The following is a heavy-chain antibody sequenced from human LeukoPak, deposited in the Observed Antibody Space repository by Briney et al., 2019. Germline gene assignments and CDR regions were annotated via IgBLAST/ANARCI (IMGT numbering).Heavy chain of an antibody. CDR3: ARQRSSGYYYFDY. J-gene: IGHJ4*02. CDR2: ISYSGST. CDR1: GGSISSSSYY. Sequence: SETLSLTCTVSGGSISSSSYYWGWIRQPPGKGLEWIGYISYSGSTNYSPSLKSRVTISVDTSKNQFSLKLSSVTAADTAVYYCARQRSSGYYYFDYWGQGTLVTVSS. V-gene: IGHV4-61*05. D-gene: IGHD3-22*01.